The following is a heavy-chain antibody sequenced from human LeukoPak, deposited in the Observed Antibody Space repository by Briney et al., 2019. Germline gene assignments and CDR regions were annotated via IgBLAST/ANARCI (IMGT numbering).Heavy chain of an antibody. CDR1: GGSISSGSYY. CDR3: ASPSIYYYMDV. D-gene: IGHD6-6*01. CDR2: IYTSGST. Sequence: SETLSLTCTVSGGSISSGSYYWSWIRQPAGKGLEWIGRIYTSGSTNYNPSLKSRVTISVDTSKNQFSLKLSSVTAADTAVYYCASPSIYYYMDVWGKGTTVTVSS. J-gene: IGHJ6*03. V-gene: IGHV4-61*02.